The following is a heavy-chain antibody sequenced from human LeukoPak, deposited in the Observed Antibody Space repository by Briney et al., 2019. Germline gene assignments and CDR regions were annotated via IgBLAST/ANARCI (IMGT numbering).Heavy chain of an antibody. D-gene: IGHD3-3*01. J-gene: IGHJ4*02. CDR3: ARGVPYDSWSGPHYSDY. CDR2: IGGDGIA. Sequence: GGSLRLSCVASGFTFTDHPMNRVRQAPGKGLEWISYIGGDGIAFYADSVKGRFTISRDNAKNSLFLQMNSLRAEDTAVYYCARGVPYDSWSGPHYSDYWGQGTLVTVSS. CDR1: GFTFTDHP. V-gene: IGHV3-69-1*01.